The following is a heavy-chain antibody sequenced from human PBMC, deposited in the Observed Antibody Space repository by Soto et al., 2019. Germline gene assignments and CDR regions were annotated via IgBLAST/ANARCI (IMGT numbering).Heavy chain of an antibody. Sequence: ASVKVSCKASGYTFTGYYMHWVRQAPGQGLEWMGWINPNSGGTNYAQKFQGWVTMTRDTSISTAYMELSRLRSDDTAVYYCARVQSSGWYPHFDYWGQGTLVTVSS. V-gene: IGHV1-2*04. J-gene: IGHJ4*02. CDR1: GYTFTGYY. CDR3: ARVQSSGWYPHFDY. CDR2: INPNSGGT. D-gene: IGHD6-19*01.